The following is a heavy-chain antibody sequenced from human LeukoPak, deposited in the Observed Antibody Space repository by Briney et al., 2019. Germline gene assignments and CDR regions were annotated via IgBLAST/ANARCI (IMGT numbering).Heavy chain of an antibody. J-gene: IGHJ4*02. D-gene: IGHD4-11*01. CDR3: ARAVDYSNYFDY. Sequence: SETLSLTCTVSGDSMTRGGYYWSWVRQHPGKGLEWVGFIYHSGTTFYNPSLESRATISVDTSQSQFSLKLTSVTAADTAVYSCARAVDYSNYFDYWGQGALVTVSS. CDR2: IYHSGTT. V-gene: IGHV4-31*03. CDR1: GDSMTRGGYY.